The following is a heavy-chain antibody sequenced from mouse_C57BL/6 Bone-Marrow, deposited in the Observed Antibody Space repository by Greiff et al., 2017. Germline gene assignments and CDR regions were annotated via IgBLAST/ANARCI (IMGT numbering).Heavy chain of an antibody. J-gene: IGHJ2*01. D-gene: IGHD1-1*01. V-gene: IGHV8-12*01. CDR3: ARRAPYYYGSSYFDY. CDR2: IYWDDDK. CDR1: GFSLSTSGMG. Sequence: QVQLKECGPGILQSSQTLSLTCSFSGFSLSTSGMGVSWIRQPSGKGLEWLAHIYWDDDKRYNRSLKSRLTIAKDTSRNQVFLKITSVDTADTATYYCARRAPYYYGSSYFDYWGQGTTLTVSS.